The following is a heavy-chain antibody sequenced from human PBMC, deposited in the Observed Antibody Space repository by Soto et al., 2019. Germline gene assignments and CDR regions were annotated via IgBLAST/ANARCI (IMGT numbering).Heavy chain of an antibody. J-gene: IGHJ4*02. CDR3: ARERSSGWYVDY. CDR1: GYTFTSYD. V-gene: IGHV1-8*01. Sequence: QVQLVQSGAEVKKPGASVKVSCKASGYTFTSYDINCMRQATGQGLECIGWINPNSGNTGYAQKFQGRVTLTRNTSLSTVYMELSSLRSEDTSVYYCARERSSGWYVDYWGQGTLVTVSS. D-gene: IGHD6-19*01. CDR2: INPNSGNT.